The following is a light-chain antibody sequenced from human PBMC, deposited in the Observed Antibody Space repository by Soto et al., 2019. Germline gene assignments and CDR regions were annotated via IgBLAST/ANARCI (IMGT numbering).Light chain of an antibody. V-gene: IGKV1-39*01. J-gene: IGKJ1*01. Sequence: DIQMTQSPSSLSASVGDSVTITCRASQNIKTYLNWYQQKPGKAPNLLIYAASSLHSGVPSRFSGSGSGTDFTLTISRLEPEDFAVYYCQQYAGSRTFGQGTKV. CDR2: AAS. CDR3: QQYAGSRT. CDR1: QNIKTY.